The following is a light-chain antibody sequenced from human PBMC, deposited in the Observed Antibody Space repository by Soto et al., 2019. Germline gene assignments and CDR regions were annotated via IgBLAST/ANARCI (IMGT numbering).Light chain of an antibody. CDR3: QRRSNPTT. J-gene: IGKJ3*01. Sequence: EIVLTQSPATLSLSPGERATLSCRASQSVSSYLAWYQQKPGQAPRLLIYDASNRTTGLPARFSGSGSGTDFPLTISSLDHEDFAVYCCQRRSNPTTFGPGTKVDIK. CDR2: DAS. V-gene: IGKV3-11*01. CDR1: QSVSSY.